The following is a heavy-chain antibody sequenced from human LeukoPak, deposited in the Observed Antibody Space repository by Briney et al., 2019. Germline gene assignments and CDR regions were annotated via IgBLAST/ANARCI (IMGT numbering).Heavy chain of an antibody. CDR2: ISGSGGST. CDR3: AKGADVGIFDY. V-gene: IGHV3-23*01. D-gene: IGHD1-26*01. J-gene: IGHJ4*02. CDR1: GFTFSSYA. Sequence: GGSLRLSCAASGFTFSSYAMSWVRQAPGKGLEWVSAISGSGGSTYYADSVKGRFTISRDNAKNSLYLQMNSLRAEDTALYYCAKGADVGIFDYWGQGTLVTVSS.